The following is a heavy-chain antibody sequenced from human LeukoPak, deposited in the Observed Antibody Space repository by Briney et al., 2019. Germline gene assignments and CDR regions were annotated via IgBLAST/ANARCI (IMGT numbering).Heavy chain of an antibody. D-gene: IGHD1-26*01. CDR3: ARVRSGSSAGNYGMDV. CDR1: GFTFSSYW. Sequence: GGSLRLSCAASGFTFSSYWMHWVRQAPGKELVWVSRINSDGSSTNYADSVKGRFTISRDNAKNTLYLQMNSLRVEDTAVYYCARVRSGSSAGNYGMDVWGQGTTVTVSS. V-gene: IGHV3-74*01. CDR2: INSDGSST. J-gene: IGHJ6*02.